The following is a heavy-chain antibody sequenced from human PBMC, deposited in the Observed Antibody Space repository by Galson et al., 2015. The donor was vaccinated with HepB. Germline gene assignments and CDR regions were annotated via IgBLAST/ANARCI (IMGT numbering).Heavy chain of an antibody. CDR1: GYTFTSYG. J-gene: IGHJ4*02. D-gene: IGHD3-10*01. V-gene: IGHV1-18*04. CDR2: ISAYNGNT. Sequence: SVKVSCKASGYTFTSYGISWVRQAPGQGLEWMGWISAYNGNTNYAQKLQGRVTMTADKSTSTAYMELSSLRSEDTAVYYCASGKTMVQGVIYYWGQGTLVTVSS. CDR3: ASGKTMVQGVIYY.